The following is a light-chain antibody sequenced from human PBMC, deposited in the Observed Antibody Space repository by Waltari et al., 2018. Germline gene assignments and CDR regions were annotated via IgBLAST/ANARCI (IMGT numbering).Light chain of an antibody. CDR1: QNVNSN. CDR3: QQYNEWPMYT. J-gene: IGKJ2*01. Sequence: EIVMTQSPATLSVSPGERATPACRASQNVNSNLAWYQQKPGQAPRLLIYTASTRATGISARFSGSGSGTEFSLTISSLQSEDFAVYYCQQYNEWPMYTFGQGTKLEIK. CDR2: TAS. V-gene: IGKV3-15*01.